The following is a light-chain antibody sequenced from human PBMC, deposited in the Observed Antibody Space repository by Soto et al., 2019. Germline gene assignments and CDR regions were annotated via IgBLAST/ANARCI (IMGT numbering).Light chain of an antibody. CDR3: SSYTSSSTVV. Sequence: QSVLTQPASVSGSPGQSITISCTGTSGDVGAYDYVSWYQHHPGEAPRLMIFDVNDRPSGVSNRFSGSKSGTTASLTISGLRAEDEADYYCSSYTSSSTVVFGGGTKVTVL. J-gene: IGLJ2*01. CDR1: SGDVGAYDY. CDR2: DVN. V-gene: IGLV2-14*03.